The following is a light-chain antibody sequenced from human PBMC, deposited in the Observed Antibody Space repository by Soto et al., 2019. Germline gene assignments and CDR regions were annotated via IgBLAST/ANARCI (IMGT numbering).Light chain of an antibody. CDR1: QSVNNNY. CDR2: GAS. CDR3: QQFSSYPRT. V-gene: IGKV3-20*01. Sequence: ENVLTQSPGTLSLSPGEEATLSGRASQSVNNNYLAWYQQIPGQPPRLLIYGASSRATGIPDRFSGRGSGTDFTLTIARLEPEDFAVYYCQQFSSYPRTFGGGTKVDIK. J-gene: IGKJ4*01.